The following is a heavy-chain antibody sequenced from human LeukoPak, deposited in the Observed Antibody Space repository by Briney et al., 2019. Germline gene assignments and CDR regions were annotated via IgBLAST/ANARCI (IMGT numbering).Heavy chain of an antibody. J-gene: IGHJ4*02. CDR1: GFTFSSYA. CDR2: ISGSGGST. Sequence: GGSLRLSCAASGFTFSSYAMSWVRQAPGKGVEWVSAISGSGGSTYYADSVKGRFTISRDNSKNTLYLQMNSLRAEDTAVYYCAKAHRKGFNSYGASFDYWGQGTLVTVSS. V-gene: IGHV3-23*01. CDR3: AKAHRKGFNSYGASFDY. D-gene: IGHD5-18*01.